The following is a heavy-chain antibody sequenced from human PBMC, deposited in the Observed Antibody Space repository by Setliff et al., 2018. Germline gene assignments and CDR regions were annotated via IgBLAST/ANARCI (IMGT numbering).Heavy chain of an antibody. V-gene: IGHV3-23*01. D-gene: IGHD1-1*01. CDR3: ARDREGDGNYYMDV. CDR2: INHSGGST. Sequence: GGSLRLSCAASGFTFSDYYMSWIRQAPGRGLEWVSAINHSGGSTYYADPVKGRFTISRDNSKNTLYLQMNSLRAEDTAVYYCARDREGDGNYYMDVWGKGTTVTVSS. CDR1: GFTFSDYY. J-gene: IGHJ6*03.